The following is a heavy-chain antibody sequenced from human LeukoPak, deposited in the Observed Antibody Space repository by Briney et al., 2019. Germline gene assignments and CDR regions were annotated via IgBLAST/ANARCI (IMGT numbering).Heavy chain of an antibody. CDR3: ARVGAPDAFDI. J-gene: IGHJ3*02. CDR1: GFTFSSYA. D-gene: IGHD1-26*01. CDR2: ISSSSSYI. V-gene: IGHV3-21*01. Sequence: GGSLRLSCAASGFTFSSYAMSWVRQAPGRGLEWVSSISSSSSYIYYADSVKGRFTISRDNAKNSLYLQMSSLRAEDTAVYYCARVGAPDAFDIWGQGTMVTVSS.